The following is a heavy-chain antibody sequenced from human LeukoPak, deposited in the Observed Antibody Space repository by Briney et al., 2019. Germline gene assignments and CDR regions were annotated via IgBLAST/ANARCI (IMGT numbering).Heavy chain of an antibody. CDR2: SFNSGYT. CDR1: SGSISTSNYY. Sequence: SETLSLTCTVSSGSISTSNYYWGWVRQPPGLALEWIGNSFNSGYTYYSPSLKSRVTISFDTSRNLFTLNLSSVTTADPSCYYCARYGCYYDSSGYSTSAFDIWGQGTMVTVSA. CDR3: ARYGCYYDSSGYSTSAFDI. V-gene: IGHV4-39*06. J-gene: IGHJ3*02. D-gene: IGHD3-22*01.